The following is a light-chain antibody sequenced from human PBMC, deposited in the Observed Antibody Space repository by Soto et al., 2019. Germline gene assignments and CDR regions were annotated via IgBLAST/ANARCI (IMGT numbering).Light chain of an antibody. CDR3: CSYAGSYTRYV. J-gene: IGLJ1*01. CDR1: SSDVGGFNY. Sequence: QSALTQPRSVSGSPGQSVTVPCTGTSSDVGGFNYVSWYQQHPGKAPKLMIYDVSERPSGVPDRFSGSKSGNTASLTISGLQAEDEADYYCCSYAGSYTRYVFGTGTKLTVL. V-gene: IGLV2-11*01. CDR2: DVS.